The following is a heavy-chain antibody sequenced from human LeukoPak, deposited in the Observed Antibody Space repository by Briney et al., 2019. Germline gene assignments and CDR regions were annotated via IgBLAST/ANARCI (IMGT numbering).Heavy chain of an antibody. D-gene: IGHD2-21*02. J-gene: IGHJ4*02. Sequence: PGGSLRLSCAASGFTFSSYAMHWVRQAPGKGLEWVAVISYDGSNKYYADSVKGRFTIPRDNAQNSLYLQMNSLRDEDSAVYYCVRAAYCGSDCYYYFDCWGQGTLVTVSS. CDR2: ISYDGSNK. CDR1: GFTFSSYA. CDR3: VRAAYCGSDCYYYFDC. V-gene: IGHV3-30-3*01.